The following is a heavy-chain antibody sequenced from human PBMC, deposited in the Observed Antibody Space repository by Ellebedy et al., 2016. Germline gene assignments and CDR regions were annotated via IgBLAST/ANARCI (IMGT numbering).Heavy chain of an antibody. CDR3: AKGTMDYLHH. D-gene: IGHD3-10*01. CDR2: ISWNSAAI. J-gene: IGHJ4*02. V-gene: IGHV3-9*01. CDR1: GFTFDYYA. Sequence: SLKISCATSGFTFDYYALHWVRQVPGKGLEWVSGISWNSAAIGYGEAVKGRFTISRDSAKNYLYLQMNSLRVEDTALYFCAKGTMDYLHHWGQGTLVTVSS.